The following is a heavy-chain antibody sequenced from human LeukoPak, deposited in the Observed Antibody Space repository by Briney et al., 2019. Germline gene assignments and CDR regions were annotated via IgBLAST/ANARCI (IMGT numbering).Heavy chain of an antibody. Sequence: GGSLRLSCAASGFTVSRNYMSWVRQAPGKGLEWVSVIYSGGSTYYADSVKGRFTISRDNSKNTLYLQMNSLRAEDTAVYYCARDCGGDCYSSDYWGQGTLVTVSS. CDR2: IYSGGST. CDR3: ARDCGGDCYSSDY. V-gene: IGHV3-66*01. CDR1: GFTVSRNY. J-gene: IGHJ4*02. D-gene: IGHD2-21*02.